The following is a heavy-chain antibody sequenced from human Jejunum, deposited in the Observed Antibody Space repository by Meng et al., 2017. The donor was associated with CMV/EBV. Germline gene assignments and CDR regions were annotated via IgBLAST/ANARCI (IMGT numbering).Heavy chain of an antibody. CDR2: INSHSGAT. Sequence: ASGDTPAADFMFWVRQAPGQGLEWMGWINSHSGATQYAQKFQGRVTMTRDTSISTVYMDLSSLRSDDTADYYCLTYTSSSHSFGPWGQGTLVTVSS. V-gene: IGHV1-2*02. CDR3: LTYTSSSHSFGP. J-gene: IGHJ5*02. D-gene: IGHD6-6*01. CDR1: GDTPAADF.